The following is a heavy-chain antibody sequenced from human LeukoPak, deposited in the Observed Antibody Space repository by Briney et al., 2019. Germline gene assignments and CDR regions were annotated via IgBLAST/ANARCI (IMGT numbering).Heavy chain of an antibody. J-gene: IGHJ4*02. D-gene: IGHD2-2*01. CDR1: GYTFSGYY. Sequence: ASVKVSCKASGYTFSGYYMHWVRQAPGQGLEWMGWINPNGDTNYAQKFQGRVTMTRDTSISTAYMELSRLRSDDTAVYYCARGPATRYLDYWGQGTLVTVSS. CDR3: ARGPATRYLDY. CDR2: INPNGDT. V-gene: IGHV1-2*02.